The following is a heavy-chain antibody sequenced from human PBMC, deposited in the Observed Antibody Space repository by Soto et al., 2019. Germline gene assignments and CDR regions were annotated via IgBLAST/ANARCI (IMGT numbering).Heavy chain of an antibody. CDR2: IIPIFGTA. CDR3: ARDKIVTGGGGDCYSGYFDY. D-gene: IGHD2-21*02. CDR1: GGTFSSYA. Sequence: QVQLVQSGAEVKKPGSSVKVSCKASGGTFSSYAISWVRQAPGQGLEWMGGIIPIFGTANYAQNFQGRVTITADEATSTADMERSSRRSEDTAVYYCARDKIVTGGGGDCYSGYFDYWGQGTLVTVSS. J-gene: IGHJ4*02. V-gene: IGHV1-69*01.